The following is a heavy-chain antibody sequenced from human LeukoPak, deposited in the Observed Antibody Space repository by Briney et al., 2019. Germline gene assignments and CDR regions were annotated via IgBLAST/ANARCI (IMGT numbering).Heavy chain of an antibody. CDR3: ARDSDSSWYYFDY. CDR1: GFTFSSYW. V-gene: IGHV3-7*01. Sequence: GGSLRLSCAASGFTFSSYWMSWVRQAPGKGLEWVANIKQDGSEKYYVDSVKGRFTISRDNAKNSLYLQMNSLRAEDTAVYYCARDSDSSWYYFDYWGQGTLVTVSS. D-gene: IGHD6-13*01. J-gene: IGHJ4*02. CDR2: IKQDGSEK.